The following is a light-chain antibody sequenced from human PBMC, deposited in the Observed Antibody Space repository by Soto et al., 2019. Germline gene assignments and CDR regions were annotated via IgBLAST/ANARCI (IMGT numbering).Light chain of an antibody. CDR3: SSYTSSSTLV. Sequence: QSVLTQPASVSGSPGQSITISCTGTSSDVGGYKYVSWYQQHPGKAPKLMIYDVSNRPSGVSNRFSGSESGDTASLTISGLQAEDEADYYCSSYTSSSTLVFGTGTKLTVL. V-gene: IGLV2-14*01. J-gene: IGLJ1*01. CDR1: SSDVGGYKY. CDR2: DVS.